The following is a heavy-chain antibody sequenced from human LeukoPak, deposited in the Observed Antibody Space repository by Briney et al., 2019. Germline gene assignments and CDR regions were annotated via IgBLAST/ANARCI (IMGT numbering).Heavy chain of an antibody. Sequence: PGGSLKLSCAASGFTFSGSAMHWVRQASGKGLEWVGRIRSKANSYATAYAASVKGMFTISRDDSKNTAYLQMNSLKTEDTAVYYCTTRLGYCSGGSCYSVDYWGQGTLVTVSS. J-gene: IGHJ4*02. CDR2: IRSKANSYAT. D-gene: IGHD2-15*01. V-gene: IGHV3-73*01. CDR1: GFTFSGSA. CDR3: TTRLGYCSGGSCYSVDY.